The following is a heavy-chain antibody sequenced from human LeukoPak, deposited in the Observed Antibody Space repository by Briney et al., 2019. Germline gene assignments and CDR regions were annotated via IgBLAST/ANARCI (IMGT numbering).Heavy chain of an antibody. D-gene: IGHD1-26*01. CDR3: AMCVGATTDYGMDV. V-gene: IGHV1-8*02. J-gene: IGHJ6*02. Sequence: SSVKVSCKASGYTFTGYYMHWVRQAPGQGLEWMGGMNPNRGNTGYAQKFQGRVTMTRNTSISKDYMELSSLRSENTAVYYCAMCVGATTDYGMDVWGQGTTVTVSS. CDR1: GYTFTGYY. CDR2: MNPNRGNT.